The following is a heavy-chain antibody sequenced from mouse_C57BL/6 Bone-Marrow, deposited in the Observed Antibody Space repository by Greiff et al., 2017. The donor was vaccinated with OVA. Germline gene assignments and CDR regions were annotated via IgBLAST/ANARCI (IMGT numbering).Heavy chain of an antibody. CDR2: IDPSDSYT. J-gene: IGHJ2*01. CDR1: GYTFTSYW. Sequence: QVQLQQPGAELVRPGPSVKLSCKASGYTFTSYWMHWVKQRPGQGLEWIGVIDPSDSYTNYNQKFKGKATLTVDTSSSTAYMQLSSLTSEDSAVYYCARLNYDVPDYWGQGTTLTVSS. V-gene: IGHV1-59*01. CDR3: ARLNYDVPDY. D-gene: IGHD2-4*01.